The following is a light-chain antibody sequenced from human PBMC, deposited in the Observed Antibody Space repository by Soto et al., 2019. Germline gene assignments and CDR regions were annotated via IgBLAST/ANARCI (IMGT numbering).Light chain of an antibody. CDR2: GAS. V-gene: IGKV3-20*01. CDR3: QEYGSSRT. Sequence: EVVLTQSPSTLSLSPGEGATLSCRASQSVSSTYLAWYQQKPGQAPRLLIYGASSRATGIPDRFSGSGSGTDFTLTISRLEPDDFAVYYCQEYGSSRTFGQGTKVEIK. J-gene: IGKJ1*01. CDR1: QSVSSTY.